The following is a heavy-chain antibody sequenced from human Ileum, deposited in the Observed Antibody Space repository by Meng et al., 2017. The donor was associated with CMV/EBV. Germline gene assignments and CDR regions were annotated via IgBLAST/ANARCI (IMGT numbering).Heavy chain of an antibody. Sequence: GGSLRLSCVASGFNFNAHWMHWVRQAPGKGLVWVARINCDGTRPVESMRGRFTISRDNAKNTLYLEMNSLRAEDTAVYYCVRDRRQWDDPAYLGMDVWGQGTTVTVSS. D-gene: IGHD1-26*01. CDR2: INCDGT. CDR1: GFNFNAHW. CDR3: VRDRRQWDDPAYLGMDV. V-gene: IGHV3-74*01. J-gene: IGHJ6*02.